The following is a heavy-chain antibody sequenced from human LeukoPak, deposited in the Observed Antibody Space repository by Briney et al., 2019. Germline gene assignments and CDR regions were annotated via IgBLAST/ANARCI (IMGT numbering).Heavy chain of an antibody. CDR1: GFPFRNYA. CDR2: ISYDGSNK. V-gene: IGHV3-30*04. D-gene: IGHD4-11*01. J-gene: IGHJ4*02. CDR3: ARGPYTDY. Sequence: GGSLRLSCAASGFPFRNYAMHWVREAPGMGLEWVAIISYDGSNKYYPDSVKGRFTISRDNSKNTLYLLMNSLRAEDTAVYYCARGPYTDYWGQGTLVTVSS.